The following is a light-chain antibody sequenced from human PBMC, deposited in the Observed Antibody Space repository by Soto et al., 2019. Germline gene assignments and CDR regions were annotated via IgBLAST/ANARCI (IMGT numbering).Light chain of an antibody. CDR1: QNISNY. Sequence: DIQMTQSPSSLSASVGDRVTITCRASQNISNYLNWYQQKPGKAPKLLIYAASSLQSGVPSRFSGSGSGADFTLTVSGLQAEDVAIYYCHQYFRSPITFGGGTKVEIK. CDR3: HQYFRSPIT. CDR2: AAS. J-gene: IGKJ4*01. V-gene: IGKV1-39*01.